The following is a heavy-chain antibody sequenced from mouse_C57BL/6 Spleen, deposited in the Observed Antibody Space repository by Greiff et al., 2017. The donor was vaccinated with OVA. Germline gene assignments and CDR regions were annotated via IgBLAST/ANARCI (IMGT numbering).Heavy chain of an antibody. Sequence: VKVVESGAELVRPGASVTLSCKASGYTFTDYEMHWVKQTPVHGLEWIGAIDPETGGTAYNQKFKGKAILTADKSSSTAYMELRSLTSEDSAVYYCTSTVVADWYFDVWGTGTTVTVSA. J-gene: IGHJ1*03. D-gene: IGHD1-1*01. CDR3: TSTVVADWYFDV. CDR2: IDPETGGT. CDR1: GYTFTDYE. V-gene: IGHV1-15*01.